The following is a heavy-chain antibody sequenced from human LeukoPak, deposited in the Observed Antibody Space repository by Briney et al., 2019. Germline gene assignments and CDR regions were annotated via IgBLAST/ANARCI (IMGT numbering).Heavy chain of an antibody. CDR3: AKELGWLVGPFDI. V-gene: IGHV3-30*02. D-gene: IGHD6-19*01. CDR1: GFTFSSYA. Sequence: GGSLRLSCAASGFTFSSYAMSWVRQAPGKGLDWVAFIRYDGSNKYYADSVKGRFTISRDNSKNTLYLQMNSLRAEDTAVYYCAKELGWLVGPFDIWGQGIMVTVSS. J-gene: IGHJ3*02. CDR2: IRYDGSNK.